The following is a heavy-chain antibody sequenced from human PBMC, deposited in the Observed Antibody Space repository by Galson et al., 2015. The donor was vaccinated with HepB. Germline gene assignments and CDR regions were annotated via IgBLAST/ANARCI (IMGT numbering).Heavy chain of an antibody. V-gene: IGHV4-61*02. Sequence: TLSLTCTISGGSINSGDYYWSWIRQPAGKGLEWIGRMYPNGFSNYNPSLKSRVTISVDTSRDQFSLKLNSVTAADTAVYYCAADSTAFLRFDSWGQGTLVTVSS. CDR2: MYPNGFS. D-gene: IGHD3-3*02. CDR1: GGSINSGDYY. CDR3: AADSTAFLRFDS. J-gene: IGHJ5*01.